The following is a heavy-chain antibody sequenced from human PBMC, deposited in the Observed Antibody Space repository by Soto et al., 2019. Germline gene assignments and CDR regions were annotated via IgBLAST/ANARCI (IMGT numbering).Heavy chain of an antibody. CDR3: ARDRTPTWYDIKYYFDY. CDR1: GFLFSSYT. J-gene: IGHJ4*02. D-gene: IGHD1-1*01. CDR2: ISSTNTYI. V-gene: IGHV3-21*01. Sequence: EVQLVESGGGLVKPGGSLRLSCAASGFLFSSYTMNWVRQAPGKALEWVSSISSTNTYIYYTDSVKGRFTISRDNAKNSLYLQMNSLRAEDTAVYYCARDRTPTWYDIKYYFDYWGQGTLVTVSS.